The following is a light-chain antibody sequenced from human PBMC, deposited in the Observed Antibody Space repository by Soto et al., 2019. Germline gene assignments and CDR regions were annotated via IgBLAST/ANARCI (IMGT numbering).Light chain of an antibody. V-gene: IGKV1-39*01. J-gene: IGKJ1*01. CDR2: AAS. CDR1: HIISSY. Sequence: DIKVTMSPSSLSASVGDRVTITCRASHIISSYLNWYQQKPGKAPKLLIYAASSLQSGVPSRFSGSGSGTDFTLTISRLQPEDFATYYCQQSYSTPRTFGQGTNVDIK. CDR3: QQSYSTPRT.